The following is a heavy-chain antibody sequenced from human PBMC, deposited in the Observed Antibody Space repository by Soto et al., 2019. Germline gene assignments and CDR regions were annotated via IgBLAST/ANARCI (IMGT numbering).Heavy chain of an antibody. D-gene: IGHD3-3*01. CDR3: ARLHYVTIFGVVYGMDV. CDR1: GYSFTSYW. J-gene: IGHJ6*02. Sequence: GESLKISCKGSGYSFTSYWISWVRQMPGKGLEWMGGIDPSDSYTNYSPSFQGHVTISADKSISTAYLQWSSLKASGTAMYYCARLHYVTIFGVVYGMDVWGQGTTVTVSS. V-gene: IGHV5-10-1*01. CDR2: IDPSDSYT.